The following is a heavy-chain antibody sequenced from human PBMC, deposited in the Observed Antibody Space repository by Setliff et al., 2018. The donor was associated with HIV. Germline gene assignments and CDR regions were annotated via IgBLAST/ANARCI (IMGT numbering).Heavy chain of an antibody. Sequence: SVKVSCKASGGTFSTYAISWVRQAPGQGLEWMGGIIPNCGTANYAQRLQDRVTLTADESTSTAYMELSSLRSEDTAVYYCARYIPGPASDSGRRKNWVDPWGEGTLVTVSS. CDR2: IIPNCGTA. D-gene: IGHD6-19*01. V-gene: IGHV1-69*13. CDR3: ARYIPGPASDSGRRKNWVDP. CDR1: GGTFSTYA. J-gene: IGHJ5*02.